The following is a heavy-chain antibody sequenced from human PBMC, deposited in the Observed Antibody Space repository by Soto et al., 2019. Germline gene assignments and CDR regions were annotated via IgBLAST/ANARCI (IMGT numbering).Heavy chain of an antibody. D-gene: IGHD2-8*01. CDR3: AKNGQPPYYYYGLDV. Sequence: QGQLVQSEAEVKKPGASVKVSCKASGYPFTTYGISWVRQAPGQGLEWMGWISGYNGDTNYAQKFQGRVTXTLXXSXRTAYMEVRSLTSDDTAVYYCAKNGQPPYYYYGLDVWGQGTKVTVSS. V-gene: IGHV1-18*01. J-gene: IGHJ6*02. CDR2: ISGYNGDT. CDR1: GYPFTTYG.